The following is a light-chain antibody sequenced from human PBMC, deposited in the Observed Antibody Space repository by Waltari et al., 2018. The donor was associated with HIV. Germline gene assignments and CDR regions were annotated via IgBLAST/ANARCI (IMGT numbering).Light chain of an antibody. Sequence: QAVVTQEPSLTVSPGGTVTLPCGSRTGAVTSGHYPYWFQQKPGQAPRTLIYDTTNKHSWTPARFSGSLLGGKAALTLSGAQPEDEADYYCLLSYSGARLVVFGGGTKLTVL. J-gene: IGLJ2*01. CDR1: TGAVTSGHY. CDR3: LLSYSGARLVV. CDR2: DTT. V-gene: IGLV7-46*01.